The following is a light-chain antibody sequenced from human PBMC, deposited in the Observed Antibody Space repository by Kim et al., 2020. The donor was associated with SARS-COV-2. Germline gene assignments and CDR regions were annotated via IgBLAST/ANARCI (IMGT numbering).Light chain of an antibody. CDR2: YDT. CDR1: NIGSKS. CDR3: QVWDSSSDQGV. J-gene: IGLJ1*01. V-gene: IGLV3-21*04. Sequence: SYELTQPPSESVAPGKTARITCGGNNIGSKSVHWYQQKPGQAPVLVIYYDTDRPSGIPERFSGSNSGNTATLTISRVEAGDEADYYCQVWDSSSDQGVFGTGTKVTVL.